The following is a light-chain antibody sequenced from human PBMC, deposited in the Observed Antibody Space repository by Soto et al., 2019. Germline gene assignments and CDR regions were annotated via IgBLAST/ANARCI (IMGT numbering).Light chain of an antibody. J-gene: IGKJ4*01. CDR1: QYISDF. CDR2: AAS. V-gene: IGKV1-39*01. CDR3: QQSYTTPLT. Sequence: IQMTQSPSSLSASLGNRVTITRRASQYISDFLNWYQQKPGKAPVILIYAASTLQSGVPSRFTGSGYETNFTLIISSLQTEDFATYYCQQSYTTPLTFGGGTKVDIK.